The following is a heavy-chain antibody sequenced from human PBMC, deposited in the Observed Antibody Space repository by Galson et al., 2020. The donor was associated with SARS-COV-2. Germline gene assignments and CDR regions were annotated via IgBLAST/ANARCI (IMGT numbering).Heavy chain of an antibody. D-gene: IGHD1-20*01. CDR1: GYTFTSYY. Sequence: ASVKVSCKASGYTFTSYYMHWVRQAPGQGLEWMGIINPSGGNTNYAQKFQGRVTMSRDTSTSTVYMELSSLISEDTAVYYCAREAITGATDYGMDVWGQGTTVTVSS. V-gene: IGHV1-46*01. CDR3: AREAITGATDYGMDV. J-gene: IGHJ6*02. CDR2: INPSGGNT.